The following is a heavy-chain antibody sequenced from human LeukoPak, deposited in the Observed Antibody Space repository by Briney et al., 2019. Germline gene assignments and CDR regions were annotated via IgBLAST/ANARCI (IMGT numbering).Heavy chain of an antibody. J-gene: IGHJ4*02. CDR3: AREVAAAARASSYYFDY. Sequence: SEALSLTCTVSGGSISSSSYYWGWIRQPPGKGLEWIGSIYYSGSTYYNPSLKSRVTISVDTSKNQFPLKLSSVTAADTAVYYCAREVAAAARASSYYFDYWGQGTLVTVSS. CDR1: GGSISSSSYY. CDR2: IYYSGST. D-gene: IGHD6-13*01. V-gene: IGHV4-39*02.